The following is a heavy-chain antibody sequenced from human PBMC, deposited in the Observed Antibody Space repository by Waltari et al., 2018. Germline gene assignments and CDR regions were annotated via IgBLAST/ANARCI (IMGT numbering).Heavy chain of an antibody. J-gene: IGHJ5*02. D-gene: IGHD3-3*01. CDR2: INHSGST. CDR3: ASDYYDFWSGTPSGFDP. CDR1: GGSFSGYY. V-gene: IGHV4-34*01. Sequence: QVQLQQWGAGLLKPSETLSLTCAVYGGSFSGYYWSWIRQPPGKGLEWIGEINHSGSTNYNPSLKSRVTISVDTSKNQFSLKLSSVTAADTAVYYCASDYYDFWSGTPSGFDPWGQGTLVTVSS.